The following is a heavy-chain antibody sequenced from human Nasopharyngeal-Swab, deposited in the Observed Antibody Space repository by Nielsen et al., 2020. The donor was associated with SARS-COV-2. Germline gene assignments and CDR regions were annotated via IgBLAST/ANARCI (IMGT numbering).Heavy chain of an antibody. CDR1: GFTFSSYA. Sequence: GESLKISCAASGFTFSSYAMRWVRQAPGKGLEWVSGISGSGDTTKCADSVKGRFTISRDNDKNTLYLQMNSLRAEDTAVYYCAKRRSNDNYGMDVWGQGTTVTVSS. CDR2: ISGSGDTT. D-gene: IGHD2-8*01. V-gene: IGHV3-23*01. CDR3: AKRRSNDNYGMDV. J-gene: IGHJ6*02.